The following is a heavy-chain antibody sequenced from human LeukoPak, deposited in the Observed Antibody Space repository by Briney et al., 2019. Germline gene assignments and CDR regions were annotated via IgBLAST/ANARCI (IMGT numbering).Heavy chain of an antibody. D-gene: IGHD3-9*01. Sequence: TGGSLRLSCAASGFTFSSYAMSWVRQAPGKGLEWVSAISGSGGSTYYADSVKGRFTISRDNSKNTLYLQMNSLRAEDTAVYYCAKEDYDILTGSQYYFDYWGQGTLVTVSS. J-gene: IGHJ4*02. CDR2: ISGSGGST. V-gene: IGHV3-23*01. CDR1: GFTFSSYA. CDR3: AKEDYDILTGSQYYFDY.